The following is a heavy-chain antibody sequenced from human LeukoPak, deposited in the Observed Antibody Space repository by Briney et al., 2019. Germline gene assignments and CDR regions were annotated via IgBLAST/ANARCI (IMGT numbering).Heavy chain of an antibody. V-gene: IGHV1-69*05. D-gene: IGHD2-15*01. J-gene: IGHJ4*02. CDR3: ASDYCSGGSCPFDY. CDR1: GYTFKDYG. Sequence: ASVKVSCKASGYTFKDYGINWVRQAPGQGLEWMGGIIPIFGTANYAQKFQGRVTITTDESTSTAYMELSSLRSEDTAVYYCASDYCSGGSCPFDYWGQGTLVTVSS. CDR2: IIPIFGTA.